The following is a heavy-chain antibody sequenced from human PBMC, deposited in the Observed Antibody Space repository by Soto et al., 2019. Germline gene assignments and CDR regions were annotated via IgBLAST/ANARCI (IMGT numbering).Heavy chain of an antibody. Sequence: GGSLRLSCAASGFTFSNAWMSWVRQAPGKGLEWFGRIKSKNDGGTTDYAAPVKGRFTISREDSKNPLYLQMNSRKTEDTAVYYFTTDGQSSSWTFRSYYYYSMYVWGQETPVTVSS. CDR3: TTDGQSSSWTFRSYYYYSMYV. CDR2: IKSKNDGGTT. J-gene: IGHJ6*02. CDR1: GFTFSNAW. D-gene: IGHD6-13*01. V-gene: IGHV3-15*01.